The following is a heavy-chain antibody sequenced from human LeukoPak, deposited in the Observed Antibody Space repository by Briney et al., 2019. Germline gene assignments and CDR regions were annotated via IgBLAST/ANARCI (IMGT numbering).Heavy chain of an antibody. J-gene: IGHJ4*02. CDR3: AREPFWSGYYSNLHFDY. CDR2: ISSSSKYI. V-gene: IGHV3-21*01. D-gene: IGHD3-3*01. CDR1: GFTVSNNY. Sequence: GGSLRLSCAVFGFTVSNNYMHWVRQAPGKGLEWVSSISSSSKYIYYADSVKGRFTISRDNAKNSLYLQMSSLRAEDTAVYYCAREPFWSGYYSNLHFDYWGQGTLVTVSS.